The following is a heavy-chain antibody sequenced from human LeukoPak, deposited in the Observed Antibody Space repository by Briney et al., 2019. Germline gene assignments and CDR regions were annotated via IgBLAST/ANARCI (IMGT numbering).Heavy chain of an antibody. V-gene: IGHV3-48*04. J-gene: IGHJ4*02. D-gene: IGHD3-3*01. Sequence: GGSLRLSCAASGFTFSSYSMNWVRQAPGKGLEWVSYISSSSSTIYYADSVKGRFTISRDNAKNPLYLQMNSLRAEDTAVYYCARDAFEVAYYFDYWGQGTLVTVSS. CDR2: ISSSSSTI. CDR3: ARDAFEVAYYFDY. CDR1: GFTFSSYS.